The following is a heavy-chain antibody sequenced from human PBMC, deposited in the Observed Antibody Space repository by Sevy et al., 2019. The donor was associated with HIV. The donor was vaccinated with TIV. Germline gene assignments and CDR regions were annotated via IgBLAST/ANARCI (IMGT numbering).Heavy chain of an antibody. CDR3: AIDQAFYYDSYIDY. J-gene: IGHJ4*02. CDR1: GFIFSSYG. Sequence: GESLKISCAASGFIFSSYGMHWVRQAAGKGLEWVAVISYDGSDKSYADSVKVRFTISRDNSKNTLYLQMNSLRAEDTAVYYCAIDQAFYYDSYIDYWGQGTLVTVSS. V-gene: IGHV3-30*03. D-gene: IGHD3-22*01. CDR2: ISYDGSDK.